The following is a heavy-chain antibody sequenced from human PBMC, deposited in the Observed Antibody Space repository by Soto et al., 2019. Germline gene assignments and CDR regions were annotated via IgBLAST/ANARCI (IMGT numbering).Heavy chain of an antibody. CDR3: ATAAGYCRRTGCKNDALDM. V-gene: IGHV1-2*02. CDR1: GYTFPGHY. CDR2: INPHSGYT. J-gene: IGHJ3*02. Sequence: SSVKVSCKASGYTFPGHYMHWVRQAPGQGLAWMGWINPHSGYTNYAQKFLASVTMTRDTSINTAYMELSRLRSDDSAVYYCATAAGYCRRTGCKNDALDMWGQGSMVAVSS. D-gene: IGHD2-2*01.